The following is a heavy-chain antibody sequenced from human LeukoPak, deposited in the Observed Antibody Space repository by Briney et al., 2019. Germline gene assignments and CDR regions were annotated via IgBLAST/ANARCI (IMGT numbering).Heavy chain of an antibody. J-gene: IGHJ4*02. CDR1: GFTFSSYS. D-gene: IGHD5-18*01. Sequence: PGGSLRLSCAASGFTFSSYSMMWVRQAPGKGLEWVSYISSSSTTIHYADSVKGRFTISRDNSKNTLYLQMNSLRAEDTAVYYCARDVDTAMVQYYFDYWGQGTLVTVSS. CDR2: ISSSSTTI. V-gene: IGHV3-48*01. CDR3: ARDVDTAMVQYYFDY.